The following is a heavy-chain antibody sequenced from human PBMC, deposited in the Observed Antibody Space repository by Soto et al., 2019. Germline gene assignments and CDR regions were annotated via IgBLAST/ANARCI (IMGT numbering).Heavy chain of an antibody. D-gene: IGHD1-26*01. V-gene: IGHV4-39*01. Sequence: QLQLQESVPGLVKPSETRSLTCTVDGGSIRSSSYYWGWISQPPWTGLVWIGSIYYSGSTYYNQSLKSRVTISVDTSKNQFSLKLSSVTAADTAVDYFASQISGSYYVFAYWGQGTLVTVSS. CDR2: IYYSGST. J-gene: IGHJ4*02. CDR3: ASQISGSYYVFAY. CDR1: GGSIRSSSYY.